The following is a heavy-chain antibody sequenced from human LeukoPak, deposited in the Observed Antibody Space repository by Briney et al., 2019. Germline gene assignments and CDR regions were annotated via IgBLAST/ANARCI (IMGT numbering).Heavy chain of an antibody. Sequence: ASVKLSCKASGYTVTAYYMHWVRQSPGQRLEWMGWINPNSGGTNYAQKFQGRVTMTRDTSISTAYMELSRLRSDDTAVYYCARGLGFIVDYWGQGTLVTVSS. CDR1: GYTVTAYY. V-gene: IGHV1-2*02. J-gene: IGHJ4*02. D-gene: IGHD3-10*01. CDR3: ARGLGFIVDY. CDR2: INPNSGGT.